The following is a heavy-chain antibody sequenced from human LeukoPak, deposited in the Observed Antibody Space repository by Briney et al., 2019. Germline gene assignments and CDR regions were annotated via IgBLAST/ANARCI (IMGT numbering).Heavy chain of an antibody. J-gene: IGHJ4*02. CDR2: MYTGGTT. CDR3: AKDEATSGGGLAS. V-gene: IGHV3-53*01. Sequence: GGSLRLSCAASGFTVRGTHMSWVRRAPGKGLEWVSAMYTGGTTYYAGSVTGRFTISRDNSKNTLYLHMNSLRAEDTAVYYCAKDEATSGGGLASWGQGTLVSVSS. CDR1: GFTVRGTH. D-gene: IGHD3-16*01.